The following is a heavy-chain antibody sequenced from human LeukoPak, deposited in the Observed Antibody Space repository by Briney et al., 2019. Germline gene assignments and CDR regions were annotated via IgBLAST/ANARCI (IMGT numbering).Heavy chain of an antibody. CDR3: ARDENYYDSSGYPDY. D-gene: IGHD3-22*01. J-gene: IGHJ4*02. CDR1: GFTFSSCW. V-gene: IGHV3-7*03. CDR2: IKQDGSEK. Sequence: PGGSLRLSCAASGFTFSSCWMSWVRQAPGKGLEWVANIKQDGSEKYYVDSVKGRFTISRDNAKNSLYLQMNSLRAEDTAVYYCARDENYYDSSGYPDYWGQGTLVTVSS.